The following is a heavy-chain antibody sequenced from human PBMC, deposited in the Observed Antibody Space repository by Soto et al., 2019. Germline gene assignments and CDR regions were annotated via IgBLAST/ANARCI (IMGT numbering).Heavy chain of an antibody. V-gene: IGHV1-18*01. J-gene: IGHJ6*02. CDR3: ARDKEEAYDFWSGYSLYYYYYGMDV. CDR2: ISAYNGNT. D-gene: IGHD3-3*01. Sequence: QVPLVQSGAEVKKPGASVKVSCKASGYTFTSYGITWVRQAPGQGLEWMGWISAYNGNTNYAQKLQGRVTMTTDTSTSTAYMELRSLRSDDTAVYYCARDKEEAYDFWSGYSLYYYYYGMDVWGQGTTVTVSS. CDR1: GYTFTSYG.